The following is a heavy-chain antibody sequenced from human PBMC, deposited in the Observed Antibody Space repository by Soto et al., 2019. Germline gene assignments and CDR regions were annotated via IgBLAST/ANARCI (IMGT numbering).Heavy chain of an antibody. D-gene: IGHD3-16*01. CDR1: GASSNSSY. CDR2: VYYAGAT. J-gene: IGHJ6*02. CDR3: ARVMGDWGTYYYYYGMDV. V-gene: IGHV4-59*01. Sequence: PSETLSLTCTVSGASSNSSYWGWIRQPPGKGPEWIGYVYYAGATNYNPSLESRVTISPDTSRNQFSLNLRSVTAADTAVYYCARVMGDWGTYYYYYGMDVWGQGTTVTVSS.